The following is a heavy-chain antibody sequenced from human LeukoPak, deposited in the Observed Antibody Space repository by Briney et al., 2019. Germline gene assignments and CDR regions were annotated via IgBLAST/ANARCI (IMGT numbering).Heavy chain of an antibody. J-gene: IGHJ3*01. CDR3: ARVQGRWLQDDAFDV. V-gene: IGHV4-39*02. CDR2: VYYSSTT. Sequence: SETLSLTCSVSGGSISSSDYYWGWIRQPPGKGLEWIGTVYYSSTTYYNPSFKSRVTLSVDTSKNHFSLNLTSVTAADTAVYYCARVQGRWLQDDAFDVWGQGTMVTVSS. CDR1: GGSISSSDYY. D-gene: IGHD5-24*01.